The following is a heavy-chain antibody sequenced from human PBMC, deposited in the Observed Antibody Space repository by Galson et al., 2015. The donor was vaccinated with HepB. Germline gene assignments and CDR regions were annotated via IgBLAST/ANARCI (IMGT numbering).Heavy chain of an antibody. D-gene: IGHD2-21*02. Sequence: SVKVSCKASGYTFTSYGISWVRQAPGQGLEWMGWISAYNGNTNYAQKLQGRVTMTTDTSTSTAYMELRSLRSDDTAVYYCARSPYGGDCYPLDAFDIWGQGTMVTVSS. CDR1: GYTFTSYG. CDR2: ISAYNGNT. V-gene: IGHV1-18*01. CDR3: ARSPYGGDCYPLDAFDI. J-gene: IGHJ3*02.